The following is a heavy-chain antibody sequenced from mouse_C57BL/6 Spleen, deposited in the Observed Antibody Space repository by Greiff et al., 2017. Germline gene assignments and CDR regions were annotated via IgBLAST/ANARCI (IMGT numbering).Heavy chain of an antibody. Sequence: QVQLQQPGPELVRPGSSVKLSCKASGYTFTSYWMHWVKQRHLQGLEWIGNIYPSDSETHYNQKFKDKATLTVDKSSSTAYMKLSSLTSEDAAVYYCARSPGYYFDNWGQGTTLTVSS. D-gene: IGHD4-1*01. J-gene: IGHJ2*01. CDR1: GYTFTSYW. CDR3: ARSPGYYFDN. CDR2: IYPSDSET. V-gene: IGHV1-52*01.